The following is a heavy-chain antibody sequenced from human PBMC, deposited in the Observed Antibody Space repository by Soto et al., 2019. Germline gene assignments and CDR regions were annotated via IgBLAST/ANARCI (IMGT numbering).Heavy chain of an antibody. J-gene: IGHJ6*02. V-gene: IGHV1-8*01. CDR1: GYTFTSYD. D-gene: IGHD3-22*01. CDR2: MNPNSGNT. CDR3: VSRGDYYDSSGSTFFRYGMDV. Sequence: QVQLVQSGAEVKKPGASVKVSCKASGYTFTSYDINWVRQATGQGLEWMGWMNPNSGNTGDAQKFQGRVTMTRNTSISTAYMELSSLRSEDTAVYYCVSRGDYYDSSGSTFFRYGMDVWGQGTTVTVSS.